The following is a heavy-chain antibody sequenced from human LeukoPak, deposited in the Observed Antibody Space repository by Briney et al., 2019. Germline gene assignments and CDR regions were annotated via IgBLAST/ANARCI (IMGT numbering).Heavy chain of an antibody. CDR1: GFAVSSNH. CDR2: IFNGGST. V-gene: IGHV3-53*01. CDR3: AKAGVSGYSYGSYYYYYMDV. D-gene: IGHD5-18*01. J-gene: IGHJ6*03. Sequence: PGGSLRLSCAASGFAVSSNHMNWVRQAPGKGLEWVSVIFNGGSTYYADSVKGRFTISRDNSKNTLYLQMNSLRAEDTAVYYCAKAGVSGYSYGSYYYYYMDVWGKGTTVTVSS.